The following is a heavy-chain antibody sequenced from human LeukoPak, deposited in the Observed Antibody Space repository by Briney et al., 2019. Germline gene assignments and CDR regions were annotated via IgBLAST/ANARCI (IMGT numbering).Heavy chain of an antibody. V-gene: IGHV1-2*02. D-gene: IGHD3-10*01. J-gene: IGHJ4*02. CDR1: GYTFTGYY. CDR2: INPNSGGT. Sequence: ASVKVSCKASGYTFTGYYMHWVRLAPGQGLEWMGWINPNSGGTNYAQKFQGRVTMTRDTSISTAYMELSRLRSDDTAVYYCARDRGAPEVITMVRGGLSYWGQGTLVTVSS. CDR3: ARDRGAPEVITMVRGGLSY.